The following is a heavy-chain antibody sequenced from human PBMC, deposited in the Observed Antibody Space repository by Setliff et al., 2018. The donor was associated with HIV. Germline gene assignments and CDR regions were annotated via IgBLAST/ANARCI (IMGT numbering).Heavy chain of an antibody. V-gene: IGHV4-38-2*02. Sequence: PSETLSLTCTVSGYSISSGYYWGWIRQPPGKGLEWIGSIYHSGSTYYNPSLKSRVTISVDTSKNQFSLKLSSVTAADTAVYYCARTPEPICIVGARGIDYWGQGTLVTVSS. J-gene: IGHJ4*02. CDR3: ARTPEPICIVGARGIDY. D-gene: IGHD1-26*01. CDR2: IYHSGST. CDR1: GYSISSGYY.